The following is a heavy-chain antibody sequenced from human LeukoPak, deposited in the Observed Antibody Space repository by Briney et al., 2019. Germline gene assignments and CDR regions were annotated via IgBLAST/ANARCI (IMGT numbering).Heavy chain of an antibody. CDR3: ARDRLDGLGYSYGYDY. Sequence: GGSLRLSCAASGFXVSSNYMSWVRQAPGKGLEWVSVIHSGGSTYYADSVKGRFTISRDNSKNTLYLQMNSLRAEDTAVYYCARDRLDGLGYSYGYDYWGQGVLVTVSS. CDR2: IHSGGST. CDR1: GFXVSSNY. J-gene: IGHJ4*02. V-gene: IGHV3-66*01. D-gene: IGHD5-18*01.